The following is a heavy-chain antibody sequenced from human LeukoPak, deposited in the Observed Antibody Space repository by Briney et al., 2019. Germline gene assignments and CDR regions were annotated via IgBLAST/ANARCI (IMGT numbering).Heavy chain of an antibody. Sequence: GGSLRLSCAASGFNFNNYSMNWVRQAPGKGLEWVSFISSSSSYIYYADSVKGRFTISRDNAKNSLYLQMNSLRAEDTAVYYCARAPGYRSFLDYWGQGTLVTVSS. D-gene: IGHD6-13*01. J-gene: IGHJ4*02. V-gene: IGHV3-21*01. CDR3: ARAPGYRSFLDY. CDR2: ISSSSSYI. CDR1: GFNFNNYS.